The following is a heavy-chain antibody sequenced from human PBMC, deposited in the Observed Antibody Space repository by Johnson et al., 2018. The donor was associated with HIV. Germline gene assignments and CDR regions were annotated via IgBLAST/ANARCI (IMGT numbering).Heavy chain of an antibody. Sequence: QVQLVESGGGVVQPGRSLRLSCAASGFTFSDYYMSWIRQAPGKGLEWVACISYDGSNKYYADSVKGRFIISRDNSKNTLYLQMNSLRAEDTAVYYCANNLQQLATKDAFDIWGQGTMVTVSS. V-gene: IGHV3-30-3*01. CDR2: ISYDGSNK. D-gene: IGHD6-13*01. CDR3: ANNLQQLATKDAFDI. J-gene: IGHJ3*02. CDR1: GFTFSDYY.